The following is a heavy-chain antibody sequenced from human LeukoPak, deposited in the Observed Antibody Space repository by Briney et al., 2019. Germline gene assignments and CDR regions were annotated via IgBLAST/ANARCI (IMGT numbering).Heavy chain of an antibody. D-gene: IGHD2-2*01. CDR1: GGSFSGYS. J-gene: IGHJ5*02. CDR3: ARDRVDCSSTRCSDWFDP. V-gene: IGHV4-34*01. CDR2: INHSGGT. Sequence: PSETLSLTCALYGGSFSGYSWNWIRQPPVKGLEWIGEINHSGGTNYNPSLKSRVTISVDTSKKQFSLKLSSVTAADTAVYYCARDRVDCSSTRCSDWFDPWGQGTLVTVSS.